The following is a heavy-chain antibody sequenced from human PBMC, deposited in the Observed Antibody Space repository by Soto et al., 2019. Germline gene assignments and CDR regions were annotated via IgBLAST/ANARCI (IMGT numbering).Heavy chain of an antibody. Sequence: GGSLRLSSEASGFTSSSYAMSWVRQAPGKGLAWVSAISGSGGSTYYADSVKGRFTISRDNSKNTLYLQMNSLRAEDTAVYYCAKDLTMIVVVITLFDYWGQGTLVTVSS. J-gene: IGHJ4*02. CDR2: ISGSGGST. D-gene: IGHD3-22*01. CDR3: AKDLTMIVVVITLFDY. CDR1: GFTSSSYA. V-gene: IGHV3-23*01.